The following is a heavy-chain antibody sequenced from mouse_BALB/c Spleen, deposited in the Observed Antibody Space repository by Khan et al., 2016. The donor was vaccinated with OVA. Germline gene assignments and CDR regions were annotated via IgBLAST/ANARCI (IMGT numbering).Heavy chain of an antibody. V-gene: IGHV3-2*02. CDR1: GYSITSGYA. Sequence: VQLQQSGPGLVKPSQSLSLTCTVTGYSITSGYAWNWIRQFPGNKLDWMGYISYSGGTSYNPSLKSRISITRDTSKNQFFLQLNSVTTEDTATYYCARGNYYGYYFDYWGQGTTLTVSS. CDR3: ARGNYYGYYFDY. CDR2: ISYSGGT. J-gene: IGHJ2*01. D-gene: IGHD1-1*01.